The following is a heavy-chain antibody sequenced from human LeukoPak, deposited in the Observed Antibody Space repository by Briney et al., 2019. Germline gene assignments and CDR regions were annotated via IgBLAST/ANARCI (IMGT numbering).Heavy chain of an antibody. V-gene: IGHV4-31*03. D-gene: IGHD6-13*01. Sequence: SETLSLTCTVSGGSISSRGYYWSWIRQHPGKGLEWIGFIYYSGTTYYNPSLKSRATITVDTSKNHFSLKLISVTDADTAMYYCARGTGGAAAADFDPWGQGTLVTVSS. CDR2: IYYSGTT. J-gene: IGHJ5*02. CDR3: ARGTGGAAAADFDP. CDR1: GGSISSRGYY.